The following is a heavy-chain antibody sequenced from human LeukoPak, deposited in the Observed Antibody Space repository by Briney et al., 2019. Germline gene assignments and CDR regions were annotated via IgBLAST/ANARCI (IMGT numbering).Heavy chain of an antibody. CDR3: ARGWYFDY. CDR2: NTDSGTT. CDR1: GGSFTGYV. V-gene: IGHV4-34*01. Sequence: SETLSLTCRVYGGSFTGYVWSWIRQPPGKGLEWIGENTDSGTTNSNPSLKSRVTISVDTSKNFFSLKLTSVTAEDTAVYYCARGWYFDYWGQGTLVTVSS. J-gene: IGHJ4*02.